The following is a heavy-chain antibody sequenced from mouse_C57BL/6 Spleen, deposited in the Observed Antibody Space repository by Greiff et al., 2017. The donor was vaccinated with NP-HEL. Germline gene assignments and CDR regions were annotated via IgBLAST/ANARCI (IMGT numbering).Heavy chain of an antibody. CDR2: INPTNGGT. CDR3: ARANFDRFAY. V-gene: IGHV1-18*01. CDR1: GYTFTDYN. J-gene: IGHJ3*01. Sequence: EVQLQQSGPELVKPGASVKIPCKASGYTFTDYNMDWVKQSHGKSLEWIGDINPTNGGTIYNQKFKGKATLTVDKSSSTAYMELRSLTSEDTAVYYCARANFDRFAYWGQGTLVTVSA.